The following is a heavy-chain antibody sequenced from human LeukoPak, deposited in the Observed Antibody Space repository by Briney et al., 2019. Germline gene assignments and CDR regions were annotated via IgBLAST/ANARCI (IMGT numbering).Heavy chain of an antibody. V-gene: IGHV3-30-3*02. D-gene: IGHD3-22*01. CDR1: GFTFSGYP. CDR2: ISYDGSNK. Sequence: GGSLRLSCAASGFTFSGYPIHWVRQAPGKGLEWVAVISYDGSNKYYADSVKGRFTISRDSSKNTLYLQMNSLRAEDTAVYYCAEPEGGYYDIRPDWGQGTLVTVSS. J-gene: IGHJ4*02. CDR3: AEPEGGYYDIRPD.